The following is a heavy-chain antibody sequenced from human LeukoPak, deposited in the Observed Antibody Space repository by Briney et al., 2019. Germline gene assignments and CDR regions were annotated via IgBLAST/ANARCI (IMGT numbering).Heavy chain of an antibody. J-gene: IGHJ5*02. D-gene: IGHD3-3*01. CDR1: GGSISSYY. CDR3: ARLAYDFWSGSIPNWFDP. Sequence: PSETLSLTCTVSGGSISSYYWSWIRQPPGKGLEWIGYIYYSGSTNYSPSLKSRVTISVDTSKNQFSLNLSSVTAADTAVYYCARLAYDFWSGSIPNWFDPWGQGTLVTVSS. V-gene: IGHV4-59*01. CDR2: IYYSGST.